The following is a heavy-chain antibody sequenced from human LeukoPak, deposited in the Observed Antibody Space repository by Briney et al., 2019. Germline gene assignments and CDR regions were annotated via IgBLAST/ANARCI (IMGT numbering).Heavy chain of an antibody. CDR1: GGSFSGYY. D-gene: IGHD3-22*01. V-gene: IGHV4-31*11. Sequence: PSETLSLTCAVYGGSFSGYYWSWIRQHPGKGLEWIGYIYYSGSTYYNPSLKSRVTISVDTFKNQFSLKLSSVTAADTAVYYCARSRSPMIAWDWGQGTLVTVSS. CDR2: IYYSGST. J-gene: IGHJ4*02. CDR3: ARSRSPMIAWD.